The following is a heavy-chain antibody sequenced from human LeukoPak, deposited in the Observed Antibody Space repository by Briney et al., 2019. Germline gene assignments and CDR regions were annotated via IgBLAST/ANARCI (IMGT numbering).Heavy chain of an antibody. Sequence: SETLSLTCAVYGGSFSGYYWSWIRQPPGKGLEWIGEINHSGSTNYNPSLKSRVTISVDTSKNQFSLKLSSVTAADTAVYYCASPTSPGYSSGWYYFDYWGQGTLVTVSS. CDR3: ASPTSPGYSSGWYYFDY. CDR2: INHSGST. CDR1: GGSFSGYY. V-gene: IGHV4-34*01. D-gene: IGHD6-19*01. J-gene: IGHJ4*02.